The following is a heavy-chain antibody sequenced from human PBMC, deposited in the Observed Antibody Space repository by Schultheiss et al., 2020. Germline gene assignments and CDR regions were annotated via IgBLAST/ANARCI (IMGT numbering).Heavy chain of an antibody. V-gene: IGHV4-31*03. D-gene: IGHD3-9*01. CDR2: IYYSGST. CDR3: ARDSRYKQDYYYGMDV. J-gene: IGHJ6*02. Sequence: SQTLSLTCTVSGGSISSGGYYWSWIRQHPGKGLEWIGYIYYSGSTNYNPSLKSRVTISVDTSKNQFSLKLTSVTAADTAVYYCARDSRYKQDYYYGMDVWGQGTTVTVSS. CDR1: GGSISSGGYY.